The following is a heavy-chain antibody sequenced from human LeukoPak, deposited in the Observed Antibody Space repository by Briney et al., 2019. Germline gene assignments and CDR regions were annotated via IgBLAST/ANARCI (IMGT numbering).Heavy chain of an antibody. CDR2: IHQHGNEK. CDR1: GFTFSDYW. J-gene: IGHJ4*02. D-gene: IGHD2-8*01. Sequence: GGSLRLSCAASGFTFSDYWMSWVRQAPGKGLEWVASIHQHGNEKYFVDSVRGRFTISRDNAKNSLYLQMSSLRAEDTAVYYCATLNGPLFEYWGQGTLVTVSS. CDR3: ATLNGPLFEY. V-gene: IGHV3-7*01.